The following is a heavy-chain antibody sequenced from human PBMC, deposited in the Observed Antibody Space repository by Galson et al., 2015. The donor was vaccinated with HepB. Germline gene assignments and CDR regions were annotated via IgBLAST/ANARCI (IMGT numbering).Heavy chain of an antibody. J-gene: IGHJ6*02. V-gene: IGHV1-24*01. CDR1: GSTLTKLS. CDR3: ATDSPTMVRGVIPLHAMDV. Sequence: SVTVSCKVSGSTLTKLSMHWVRQAPGKGLEWMGHFDPEDGETIFAHKFQGRLTMTEDTSTDTAYMELNSLRSDDTAVYYCATDSPTMVRGVIPLHAMDVWGQGTTVTVSS. CDR2: FDPEDGET. D-gene: IGHD3-10*01.